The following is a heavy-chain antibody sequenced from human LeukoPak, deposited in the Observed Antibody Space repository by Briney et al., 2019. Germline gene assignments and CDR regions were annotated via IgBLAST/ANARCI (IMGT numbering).Heavy chain of an antibody. D-gene: IGHD5-18*01. Sequence: SETLSLTCTVSGGSISRSSYYWGWTRQPPGKGLEWIGTIYYSGITYYSPSLKSRVMISVDTSKNQFSLKLSSVTAADTAVYYCARTATSYSYGYLGNWGQGTLVTVSS. CDR3: ARTATSYSYGYLGN. J-gene: IGHJ4*02. CDR1: GGSISRSSYY. CDR2: IYYSGIT. V-gene: IGHV4-39*01.